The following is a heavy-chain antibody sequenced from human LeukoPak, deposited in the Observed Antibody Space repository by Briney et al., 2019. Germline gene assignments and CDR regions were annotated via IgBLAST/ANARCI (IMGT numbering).Heavy chain of an antibody. CDR1: GFTVSNNY. V-gene: IGHV3-66*04. CDR2: VYGGGST. Sequence: GGSLRLSCAASGFTVSNNYMSWVRQAPGKGLEWVSVVYGGGSTYYADSVKGRFTISRDNSKNTLYLQLNTLRADDTAVYYCARHPRSCSGGGTGGGTCYSWFDASGQGTLVTVSS. CDR3: ARHPRSCSGGGTGGGTCYSWFDA. D-gene: IGHD2-15*01. J-gene: IGHJ5*02.